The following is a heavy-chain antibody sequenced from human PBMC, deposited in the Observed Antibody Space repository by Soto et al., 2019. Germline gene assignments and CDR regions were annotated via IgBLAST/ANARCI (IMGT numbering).Heavy chain of an antibody. CDR3: AHLYNWNYITPVDY. V-gene: IGHV2-5*01. CDR1: GFSLNTAGMG. J-gene: IGHJ4*02. CDR2: IYWNDDG. Sequence: QITLKESGPTLVKPTQTLTLTCSFSGFSLNTAGMGVGWIRQPPGKALEWLALIYWNDDGRYNPSLRSRLTTSHDSSKNQVVLTMTHMDPVDTATYSGAHLYNWNYITPVDYWGRGILVSVSS. D-gene: IGHD1-7*01.